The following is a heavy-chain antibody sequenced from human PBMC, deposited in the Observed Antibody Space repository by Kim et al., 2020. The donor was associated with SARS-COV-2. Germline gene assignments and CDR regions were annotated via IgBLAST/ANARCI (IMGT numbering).Heavy chain of an antibody. CDR2: IYYSGST. V-gene: IGHV4-39*07. J-gene: IGHJ4*02. D-gene: IGHD2-2*01. Sequence: SETLSLTCTVSGGSISSSSYYWGWIRQPPGKGLEWIGSIYYSGSTYYNPSLKSRVTISVDTSKNQFSLKLSSVTAADTAVYYCARDPPAARDYWGQGTLVTVSS. CDR3: ARDPPAARDY. CDR1: GGSISSSSYY.